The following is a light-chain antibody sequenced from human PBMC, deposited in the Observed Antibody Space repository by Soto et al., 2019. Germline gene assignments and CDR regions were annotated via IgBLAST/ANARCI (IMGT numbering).Light chain of an antibody. V-gene: IGKV3-15*01. CDR3: QQYNNWPGT. Sequence: EIVMTQSPATLSVSPGERATLSFSSSQSVSSNLAWYQQKPGQAPRLLIYGASTRATGIPARFSGSGSGTEFTLTISSLQSEDFAVYYCQQYNNWPGTFGQGTKV. J-gene: IGKJ1*01. CDR2: GAS. CDR1: QSVSSN.